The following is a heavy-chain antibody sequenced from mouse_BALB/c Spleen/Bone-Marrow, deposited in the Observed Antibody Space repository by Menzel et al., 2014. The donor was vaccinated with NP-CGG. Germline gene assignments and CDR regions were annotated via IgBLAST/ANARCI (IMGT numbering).Heavy chain of an antibody. J-gene: IGHJ2*01. V-gene: IGHV14-3*02. CDR3: AIYFYFDY. Sequence: DVKLQESGAELVKPGASVRLSCTASGFNIKDTYMHWVKQRPDQGLEWIGRIDPANGNAKHDPKFQGKAAITADRSSNTTYLQLSSLTSEDTAVYYCAIYFYFDYWGQGTTLTVSS. CDR2: IDPANGNA. D-gene: IGHD2-3*01. CDR1: GFNIKDTY.